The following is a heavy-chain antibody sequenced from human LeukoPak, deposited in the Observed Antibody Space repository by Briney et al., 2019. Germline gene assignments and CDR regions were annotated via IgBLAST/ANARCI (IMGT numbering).Heavy chain of an antibody. CDR2: IIPIFGTA. CDR3: ARDILRGIVVVPAVNYYYYYGMDV. CDR1: GGTFSSYA. J-gene: IGHJ6*04. Sequence: GASVKVSCKASGGTFSSYAISWVRQAPGQGLEWMGGIIPIFGTANYAQKFQGRVTITAGESTSTAYMELSSLRSEDTAVYYCARDILRGIVVVPAVNYYYYYGMDVWGKGTTVTVSS. D-gene: IGHD2-2*01. V-gene: IGHV1-69*13.